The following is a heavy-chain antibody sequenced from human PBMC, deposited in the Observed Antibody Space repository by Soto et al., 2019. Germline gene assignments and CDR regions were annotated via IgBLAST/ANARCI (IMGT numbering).Heavy chain of an antibody. J-gene: IGHJ6*02. Sequence: QVQLVQSGAEVKKPGASVKVSCKASGYTFTSYYMHWVRQAPGQGLEWMGIINPSGGSTSYAQKFQGRVTMTRDTSTSTVYMELSSLRSEDTAVYYCARVDAAGGLYYYGMDVWGQGTTVTVSS. CDR2: INPSGGST. CDR1: GYTFTSYY. CDR3: ARVDAAGGLYYYGMDV. V-gene: IGHV1-46*01. D-gene: IGHD6-13*01.